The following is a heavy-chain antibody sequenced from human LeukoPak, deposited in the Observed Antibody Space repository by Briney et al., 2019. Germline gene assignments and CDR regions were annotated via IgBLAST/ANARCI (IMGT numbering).Heavy chain of an antibody. Sequence: GGSLRLSCAASGFTFSSYSMNWVRQAPGKGLEWISSISSSSSYIYYADSVKGRFTISRDNAKKSLYLQMNSLRAEDTAVYYCATLNGPLFEYWGQGTLVTVSS. CDR2: ISSSSSYI. V-gene: IGHV3-21*01. CDR3: ATLNGPLFEY. J-gene: IGHJ4*02. CDR1: GFTFSSYS. D-gene: IGHD2-8*01.